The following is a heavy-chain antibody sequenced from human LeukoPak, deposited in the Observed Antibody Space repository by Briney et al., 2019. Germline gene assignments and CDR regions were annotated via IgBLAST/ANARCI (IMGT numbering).Heavy chain of an antibody. CDR3: ARVTGGSYYAFDY. CDR1: GYTFTGYY. Sequence: ASVKVSCKASGYTFTGYYMHWVRQAPGQGLEWMGRINPNSGGTNYAQKFQGRVTMTRDTSISTAYMELSRLRSDDTAVYYCARVTGGSYYAFDYWGQGTLVTVS. J-gene: IGHJ4*02. V-gene: IGHV1-2*06. CDR2: INPNSGGT. D-gene: IGHD1-26*01.